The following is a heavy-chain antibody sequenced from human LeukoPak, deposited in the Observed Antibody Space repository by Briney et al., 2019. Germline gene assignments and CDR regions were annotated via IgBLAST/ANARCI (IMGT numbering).Heavy chain of an antibody. CDR1: WFNYSSYV. CDR2: IQYDASRN. V-gene: IGHV3-30*02. CDR3: ALIWLGELRNLRGSRFDY. Sequence: GGPMRLSCAAGWFNYSSYVMHGLRPARGRGGEGVAFIQYDASRNYYADSVEGRFTISRDNSKKTLYLQMTSLRGEDTAGYYCALIWLGELRNLRGSRFDYWGQGTLVTVSS. J-gene: IGHJ4*02. D-gene: IGHD3-10*01.